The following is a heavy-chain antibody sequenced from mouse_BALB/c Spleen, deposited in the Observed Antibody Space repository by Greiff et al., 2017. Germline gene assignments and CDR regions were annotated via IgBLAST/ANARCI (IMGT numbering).Heavy chain of an antibody. V-gene: IGHV14-4*02. Sequence: VQLQQSGAELVRPGASVKLSCTASGFTFKDYYMHWVKQRPEQGLEWIGWIDPENGDTEYAPKFQGKATMTADTSSNTAYLQLSSLTSEDTAVYYCKAYGSSGIADWGQGTLVTVSA. CDR1: GFTFKDYY. CDR3: KAYGSSGIAD. D-gene: IGHD1-1*01. J-gene: IGHJ3*01. CDR2: IDPENGDT.